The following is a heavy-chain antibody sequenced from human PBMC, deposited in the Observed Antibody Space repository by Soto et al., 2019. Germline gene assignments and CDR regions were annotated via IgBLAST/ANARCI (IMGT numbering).Heavy chain of an antibody. J-gene: IGHJ4*02. Sequence: QLVQSGAEVKKPGASVKVSCKASGYTFTTSGFNWVRQAPGQGLEWMGWISAKSGNTNYAQKLQGRVTMTTDTYTSTVYMELKSLTSDETAIYYCTSAGASDWNYVSTSSWGQGTLVTVSS. CDR3: TSAGASDWNYVSTSS. D-gene: IGHD1-7*01. CDR1: GYTFTTSG. CDR2: ISAKSGNT. V-gene: IGHV1-18*04.